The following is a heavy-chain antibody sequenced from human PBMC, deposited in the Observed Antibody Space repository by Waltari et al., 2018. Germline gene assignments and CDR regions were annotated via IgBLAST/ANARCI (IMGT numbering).Heavy chain of an antibody. J-gene: IGHJ4*02. V-gene: IGHV4-39*07. Sequence: QLQLQGSGPGLVKPSETLSLTCTVSGGSISSSNYYWGWIRQPPGKGLEWIGTIYYSGSTYHTPSLKSRVTISVDTSKNQFSLKLSSVTAADTAVYYCARGSATDLDFWGQGTLVTVSS. CDR2: IYYSGST. CDR3: ARGSATDLDF. D-gene: IGHD5-12*01. CDR1: GGSISSSNYY.